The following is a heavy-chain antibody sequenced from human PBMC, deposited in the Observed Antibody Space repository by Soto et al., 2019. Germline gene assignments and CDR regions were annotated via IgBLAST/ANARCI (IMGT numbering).Heavy chain of an antibody. D-gene: IGHD1-26*01. Sequence: GGSLRLSCAASGITFSNYGMAWVRQAPGKGLEWVSSISNSGDTTYYADSVKGRFTISRDKSKNTLYLQMNSLGAEDTAVYYCAKPQWELLDWGQGTLVTVFS. V-gene: IGHV3-23*01. CDR1: GITFSNYG. CDR2: ISNSGDTT. J-gene: IGHJ4*02. CDR3: AKPQWELLD.